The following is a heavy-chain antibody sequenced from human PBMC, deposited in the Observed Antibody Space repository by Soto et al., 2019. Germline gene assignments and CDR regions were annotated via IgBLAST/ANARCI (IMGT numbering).Heavy chain of an antibody. V-gene: IGHV1-69*01. CDR3: GCKETMMGAFDI. J-gene: IGHJ3*02. D-gene: IGHD3-16*01. CDR2: IIPILGTA. CDR1: GGTFSSYA. Sequence: QVQLVQSGADVKKPGSAVNVSCKASGGTFSSYAISWVRQAPGQGLEWMGGIIPILGTANYGKKFQGRVKITADDSTSTGCMELSSLRSEYTAVYYCGCKETMMGAFDIWGQGTMVTVSS.